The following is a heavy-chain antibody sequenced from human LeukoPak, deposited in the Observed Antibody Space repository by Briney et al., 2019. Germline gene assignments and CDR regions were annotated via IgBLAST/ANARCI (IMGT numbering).Heavy chain of an antibody. CDR3: ARDVGEYCSSINCHASDY. D-gene: IGHD2-2*01. CDR2: INPSSGGT. CDR1: GYTFTGYY. V-gene: IGHV1-2*02. J-gene: IGHJ4*02. Sequence: GASVKVSCKASGYTFTGYYMHWVRQAPGQGLEWMGWINPSSGGTNYAQKFHGRVTMTRDTSISTVYMELRRLRSDDTAVYYCARDVGEYCSSINCHASDYWGQGTLVTVSS.